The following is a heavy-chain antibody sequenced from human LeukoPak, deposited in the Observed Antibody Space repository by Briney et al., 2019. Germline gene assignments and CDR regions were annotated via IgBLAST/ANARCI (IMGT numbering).Heavy chain of an antibody. CDR3: ARGYPYGSNWSIFEL. D-gene: IGHD6-13*01. CDR2: VSYRGST. V-gene: IGHV4-59*01. J-gene: IGHJ4*02. CDR1: GGPIGSDY. Sequence: SETLSLTCTVSGGPIGSDYGSWLRHPPEKGLVCISYVSYRGSTKYNPYVESRVTISVDTYKNHFSLKLASVTAADTAVYYCARGYPYGSNWSIFELWGQGALVTVSS.